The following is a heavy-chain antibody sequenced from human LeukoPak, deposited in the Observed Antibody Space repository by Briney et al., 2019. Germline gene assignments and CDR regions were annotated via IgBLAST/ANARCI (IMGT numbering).Heavy chain of an antibody. J-gene: IGHJ3*02. CDR1: GFTFTSYG. Sequence: PGRSLRLSCAASGFTFTSYGMHWVRQAPGKGLECVSAITGSGSNTYYASSVKGRFTISRGNSKNTLYLQMDSLRAEDMAVYYCARSLQKALDIWGQGTMVTVSS. CDR3: ARSLQKALDI. D-gene: IGHD4-11*01. CDR2: ITGSGSNT. V-gene: IGHV3-64*01.